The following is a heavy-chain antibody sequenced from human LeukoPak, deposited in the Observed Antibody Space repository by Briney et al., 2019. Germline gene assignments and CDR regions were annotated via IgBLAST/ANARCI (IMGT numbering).Heavy chain of an antibody. CDR1: GGSISGYY. V-gene: IGHV4-59*01. Sequence: SETLSLTCTVSGGSISGYYWSWIRQPPGKGLEWIGNIYYSGSTNYNPSLKSRVTISVDTSKNQFSLKLSSVTAADTAVYYCARDYYGSGRAIYGMDVWGQGTTVTVSS. D-gene: IGHD3-10*01. CDR2: IYYSGST. CDR3: ARDYYGSGRAIYGMDV. J-gene: IGHJ6*02.